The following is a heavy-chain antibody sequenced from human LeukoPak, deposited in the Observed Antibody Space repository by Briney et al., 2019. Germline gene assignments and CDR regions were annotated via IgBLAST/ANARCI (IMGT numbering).Heavy chain of an antibody. J-gene: IGHJ4*02. CDR2: ST. V-gene: IGHV4-34*01. Sequence: STNYNPSLKSRVTISLDTSKNQFSLKLSSVAAADTAVYYCAREFKSAGYYASGTYYSEGFFDYWGQGTLVTVSS. CDR3: AREFKSAGYYASGTYYSEGFFDY. D-gene: IGHD3-10*01.